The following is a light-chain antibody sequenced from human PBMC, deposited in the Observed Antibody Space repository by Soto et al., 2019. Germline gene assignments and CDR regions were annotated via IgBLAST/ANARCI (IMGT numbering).Light chain of an antibody. V-gene: IGKV1-5*03. J-gene: IGKJ4*01. CDR3: QQYNSYTPLT. Sequence: DIQMTQSPSTLSASVGDRVTITCRASQTIRTWLAWYQQEPGKAPKLLIYKASSLEGGVPSRFSGSGSETEFTLTISSLQPDDFATYYCQQYNSYTPLTFGGGTKVEIK. CDR2: KAS. CDR1: QTIRTW.